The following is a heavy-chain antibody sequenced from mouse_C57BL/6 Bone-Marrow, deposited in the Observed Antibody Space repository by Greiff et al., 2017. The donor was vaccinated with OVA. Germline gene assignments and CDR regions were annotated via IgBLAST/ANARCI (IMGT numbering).Heavy chain of an antibody. D-gene: IGHD2-5*01. V-gene: IGHV5-4*01. CDR2: ISDGGSYT. CDR1: GFTFSSYA. CDR3: ARDESNLAWFAY. Sequence: EVKLVESGGGLVKPGGSLKLSCAASGFTFSSYAMSWVRQTPEKRLEWVATISDGGSYTYYPDNVKGRFTISRDNAKNNLYLQMSHLKSEDTAMYYCARDESNLAWFAYWGQGTLVTVSA. J-gene: IGHJ3*01.